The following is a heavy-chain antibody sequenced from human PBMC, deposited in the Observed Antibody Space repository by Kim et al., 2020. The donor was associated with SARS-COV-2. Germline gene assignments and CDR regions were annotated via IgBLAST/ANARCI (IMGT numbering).Heavy chain of an antibody. CDR3: ARVLGGGYSYADY. V-gene: IGHV3-30*01. J-gene: IGHJ4*02. Sequence: ADSVKGRFTISRDNSKTTLYLQMNSLRAEDTAVYYCARVLGGGYSYADYWGQGTLVTVSS. D-gene: IGHD5-18*01.